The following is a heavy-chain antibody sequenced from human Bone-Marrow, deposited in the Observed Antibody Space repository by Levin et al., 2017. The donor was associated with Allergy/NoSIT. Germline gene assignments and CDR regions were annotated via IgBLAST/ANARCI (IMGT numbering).Heavy chain of an antibody. CDR2: VSAYNGNT. D-gene: IGHD5-12*01. Sequence: ASVKVSCKASGYTFSNYGISWVRQAPGQGLEWMGWVSAYNGNTKYAQKVQDRVTMTTDTATSTAYMELRSLRSDDTAVYYCARETGVATVMDGWGKGTTVTVSS. V-gene: IGHV1-18*01. J-gene: IGHJ6*03. CDR3: ARETGVATVMDG. CDR1: GYTFSNYG.